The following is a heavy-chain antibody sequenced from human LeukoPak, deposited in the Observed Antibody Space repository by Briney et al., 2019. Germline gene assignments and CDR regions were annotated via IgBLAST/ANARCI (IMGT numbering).Heavy chain of an antibody. CDR2: MNSDGSST. CDR1: GFTFSDYY. Sequence: GGSLRLSCVASGFTFSDYYMSWIRQAPGKGLEWVSRMNSDGSSTNYADSVKGRFTISRDNAKNTLSLQMNSLRVEDTAVYYCARDRRFGYGLMDVWGKGTTVTVSS. CDR3: ARDRRFGYGLMDV. J-gene: IGHJ6*03. V-gene: IGHV3-74*01. D-gene: IGHD5-18*01.